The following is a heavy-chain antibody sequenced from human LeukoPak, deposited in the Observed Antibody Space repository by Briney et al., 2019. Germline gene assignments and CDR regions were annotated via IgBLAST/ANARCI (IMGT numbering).Heavy chain of an antibody. CDR3: ARGPDDQLQWEPGDY. CDR2: IVVGSGNT. Sequence: SVKVSCKASGFTFTSSAMQWVRQARGQRLEWIGWIVVGSGNTNYAQKFQERVTITRDMSTSTAYMELSSLRSEDTAVYYCARGPDDQLQWEPGDYWGQGTLVTVSS. D-gene: IGHD1-26*01. CDR1: GFTFTSSA. J-gene: IGHJ4*02. V-gene: IGHV1-58*02.